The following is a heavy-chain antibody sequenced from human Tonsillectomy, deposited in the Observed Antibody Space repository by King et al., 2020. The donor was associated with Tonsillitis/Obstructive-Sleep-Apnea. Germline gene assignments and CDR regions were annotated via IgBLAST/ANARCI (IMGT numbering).Heavy chain of an antibody. CDR1: GYTLTELS. J-gene: IGHJ5*02. V-gene: IGHV1-24*01. D-gene: IGHD1-26*01. Sequence: QLVQSGAEVKKPGASVKVSCKVSGYTLTELSMHWVRQAPGKGLEWMGGFDPEDGETIYAQKFQGRVTMTEDTSTDTAYMGLSSLRSEDTAVYYCATVGGSYVALATQTPRWFDPWGQGTLVTVSS. CDR3: ATVGGSYVALATQTPRWFDP. CDR2: FDPEDGET.